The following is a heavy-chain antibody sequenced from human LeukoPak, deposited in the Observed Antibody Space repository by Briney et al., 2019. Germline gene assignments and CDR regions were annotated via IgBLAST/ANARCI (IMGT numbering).Heavy chain of an antibody. D-gene: IGHD3-10*01. CDR3: ARESPGGY. CDR2: ISSSGSTT. Sequence: GGSLRLSCAASGFTFSGYEMNWFRQAPGKGLEWVSYISSSGSTTYYADSVKGRFTISRDNAKNSLYLLMNSLRAEDTAVYYCARESPGGYWGQGTLVTVSS. V-gene: IGHV3-48*03. J-gene: IGHJ4*02. CDR1: GFTFSGYE.